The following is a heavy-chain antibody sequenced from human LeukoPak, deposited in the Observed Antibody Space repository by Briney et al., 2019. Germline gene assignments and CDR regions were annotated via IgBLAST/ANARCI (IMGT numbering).Heavy chain of an antibody. CDR2: IYYSGST. Sequence: SETLSLTCTVSGGSIGGYYWSWIRQPPGKGPEWIGYIYYSGSTNYNPSLKSRVTISVDTSKNQFSLKLSSVTAADTAVYYCARGWEQPPWFDPWGQGTLVTVSS. CDR3: ARGWEQPPWFDP. D-gene: IGHD1-26*01. V-gene: IGHV4-59*01. J-gene: IGHJ5*02. CDR1: GGSIGGYY.